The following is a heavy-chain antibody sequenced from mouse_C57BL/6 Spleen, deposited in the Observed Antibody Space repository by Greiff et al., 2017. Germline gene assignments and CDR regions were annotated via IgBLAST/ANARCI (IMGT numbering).Heavy chain of an antibody. J-gene: IGHJ2*01. D-gene: IGHD1-1*01. CDR3: ARGDYGSSIFDY. CDR2: ISYDGSN. CDR1: GYSITSGYY. Sequence: EVKLMESGPGLVKPSQSLSLTCSVTGYSITSGYYWNWIRQFPGNKLEWMGYISYDGSNNYNPSLKNRISITRDTSKNQFFLKLNSVTTEDTATYYCARGDYGSSIFDYWGQGTTLTVSS. V-gene: IGHV3-6*01.